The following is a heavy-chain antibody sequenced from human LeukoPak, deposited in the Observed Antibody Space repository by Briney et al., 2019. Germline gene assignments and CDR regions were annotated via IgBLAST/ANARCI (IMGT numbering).Heavy chain of an antibody. Sequence: SVKVSCKASGGTFSSYAISWVRQAPGQGLEWMGGIIPIFGTANYAQKFQGRVTIAADESTSTAYMELSSLRSEDTAVYYCARDRVGATDYFDYWGQGTLVTVSS. J-gene: IGHJ4*02. V-gene: IGHV1-69*13. CDR1: GGTFSSYA. CDR2: IIPIFGTA. CDR3: ARDRVGATDYFDY. D-gene: IGHD1-26*01.